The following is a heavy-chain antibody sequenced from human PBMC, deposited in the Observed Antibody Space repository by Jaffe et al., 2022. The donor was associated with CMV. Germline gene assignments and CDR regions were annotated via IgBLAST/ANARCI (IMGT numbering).Heavy chain of an antibody. CDR1: GFTFSSYE. V-gene: IGHV3-48*03. Sequence: EVQLVESGGGLVQPGGSLRLSCAASGFTFSSYEMNWVRQAPGKGLEWVSYISSSGSTIYYADSVKGRFTISRDNAKNSLYLQMNSLRAEDTAVYYCARDGHPVYCSSTSCYARDNTAMVPDPGGWFDPWGQGTLVTVSS. D-gene: IGHD2-2*01. CDR2: ISSSGSTI. CDR3: ARDGHPVYCSSTSCYARDNTAMVPDPGGWFDP. J-gene: IGHJ5*02.